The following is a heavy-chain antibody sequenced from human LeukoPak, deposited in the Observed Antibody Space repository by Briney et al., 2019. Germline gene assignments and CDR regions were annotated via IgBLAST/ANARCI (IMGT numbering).Heavy chain of an antibody. J-gene: IGHJ4*02. CDR2: IYYSGST. CDR1: GGSISSYY. V-gene: IGHV4-59*01. D-gene: IGHD4/OR15-4a*01. CDR3: ARGARGGYFDY. Sequence: SSETLSLTCTVSGGSISSYYWSWIRQPPGKGLEWIGYIYYSGSTNYSPSLKSRVTISVDTSKNQFSLKLSSVTAADTAVYYCARGARGGYFDYWGQGTLVTVSS.